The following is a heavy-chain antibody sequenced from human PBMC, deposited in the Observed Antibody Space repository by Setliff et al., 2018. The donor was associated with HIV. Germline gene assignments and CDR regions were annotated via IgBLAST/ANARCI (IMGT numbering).Heavy chain of an antibody. CDR3: ARRPPLTTGREYYFDF. CDR1: GGSISPYY. D-gene: IGHD1-1*01. J-gene: IGHJ4*02. V-gene: IGHV4-4*07. CDR2: IYISGNT. Sequence: SETLSLTCSVSGGSISPYYWSWIRQPAGKGLEWIGRIYISGNTIYNPSLKSRVTMSVDTTNNHFSLKLSSVTAADTAVYYCARRPPLTTGREYYFDFWGQGTLVTVSS.